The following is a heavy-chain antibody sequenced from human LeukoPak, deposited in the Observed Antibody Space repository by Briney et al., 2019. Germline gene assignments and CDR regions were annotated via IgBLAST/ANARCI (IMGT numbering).Heavy chain of an antibody. CDR1: GGSISSSAYH. Sequence: SETLSLTCTVSGGSISSSAYHWGWIRQPPGKGLEWVGSIHSSGSTYYNLSLKSRVTISVDTSKNQFSLKLSSVTAADTAVYYCARILLWFGELTHFDSWGQGTLVTVSS. D-gene: IGHD3-10*01. V-gene: IGHV4-39*01. J-gene: IGHJ4*02. CDR3: ARILLWFGELTHFDS. CDR2: IHSSGST.